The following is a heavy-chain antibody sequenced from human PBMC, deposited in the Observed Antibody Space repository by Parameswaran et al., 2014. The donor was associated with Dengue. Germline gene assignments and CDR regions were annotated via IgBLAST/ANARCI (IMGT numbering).Heavy chain of an antibody. D-gene: IGHD4-17*01. V-gene: IGHV4-34*01. CDR3: ARGPYDYGDHFDY. CDR2: INHSGST. Sequence: RWIRQPPGKGLEWIGEINHSGSTNYNPSLKSRVTISVDTSKNQFSLKLSSVTAADTAVYYCARGPYDYGDHFDYWGQGTLVTVSS. J-gene: IGHJ4*02.